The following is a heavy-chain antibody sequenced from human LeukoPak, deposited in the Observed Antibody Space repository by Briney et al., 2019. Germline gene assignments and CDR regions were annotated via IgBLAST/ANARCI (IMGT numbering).Heavy chain of an antibody. CDR1: GFTVSSSY. D-gene: IGHD2-2*01. CDR3: ARDHLGGFCDSTRCHTNFYS. J-gene: IGHJ4*02. V-gene: IGHV3-53*01. CDR2: FYTGGKA. Sequence: PGGSLRLSCAASGFTVSSSYISWVRQAPGKGLEWVSVFYTGGKAYYGDSLKGRFTISRDNSDNTLYLHMNSLRAEDTAVYFCARDHLGGFCDSTRCHTNFYSWGQGTLVTVSS.